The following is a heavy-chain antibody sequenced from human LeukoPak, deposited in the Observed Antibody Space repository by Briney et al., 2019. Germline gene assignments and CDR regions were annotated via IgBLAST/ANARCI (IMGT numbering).Heavy chain of an antibody. J-gene: IGHJ3*02. CDR2: IYHSGST. CDR1: GGSISSGGYS. Sequence: PSETLSLTCAVSGGSISSGGYSWSWIRQPPGKGLEWIGYIYHSGSTYYNPSLKSRVTISVDRSKNQFSLKLSSVTAADTAVYYCAGYCTNGVCPGAFDIWGQGTMVTVSS. CDR3: AGYCTNGVCPGAFDI. D-gene: IGHD2-8*01. V-gene: IGHV4-30-2*01.